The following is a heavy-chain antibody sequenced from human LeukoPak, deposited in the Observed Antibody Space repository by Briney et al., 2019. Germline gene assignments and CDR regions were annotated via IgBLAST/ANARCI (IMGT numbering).Heavy chain of an antibody. CDR2: IYSSGST. J-gene: IGHJ4*02. Sequence: SETLSLTCTVSGGSISGYYWTWIRQPPGKGLEWIGYIYSSGSTNYNPSLKSRVTISVDTSKNQFSLRLSSVTAADTAVYYCARHRYTSSSSYCDFWGQGTLVTVSS. V-gene: IGHV4-59*08. D-gene: IGHD6-6*01. CDR3: ARHRYTSSSSYCDF. CDR1: GGSISGYY.